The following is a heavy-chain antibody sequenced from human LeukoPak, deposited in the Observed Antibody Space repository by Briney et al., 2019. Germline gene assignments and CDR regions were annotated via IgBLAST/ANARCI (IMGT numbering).Heavy chain of an antibody. V-gene: IGHV3-48*03. CDR1: GFTVSSNY. D-gene: IGHD2-15*01. Sequence: GGSLRLSCAASGFTVSSNYMNWVRQAPGKGLEWVSYISGSGSTIYYADSVKGRFTISGDDAKNSLFLQMNSLRAEDTAVYYCARDWVVAGGDYMDVWGKGTTVTISS. J-gene: IGHJ6*03. CDR3: ARDWVVAGGDYMDV. CDR2: ISGSGSTI.